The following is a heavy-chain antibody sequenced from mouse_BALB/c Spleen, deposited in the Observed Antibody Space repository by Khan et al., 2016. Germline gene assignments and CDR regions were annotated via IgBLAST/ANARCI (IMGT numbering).Heavy chain of an antibody. CDR3: ARYRYYYGSSRYFDV. Sequence: QIQLVQSGPEPKKPGKTVKISCKASGYTFTNYGMNWVKQAPGKGLKWMGWINTYSGESTYADDFKGRFAFSLETSANTAYLQINNLKNEDTATXFCARYRYYYGSSRYFDVWGAGTTVTVSS. J-gene: IGHJ1*01. CDR1: GYTFTNYG. CDR2: INTYSGES. D-gene: IGHD1-1*01. V-gene: IGHV9-3-1*01.